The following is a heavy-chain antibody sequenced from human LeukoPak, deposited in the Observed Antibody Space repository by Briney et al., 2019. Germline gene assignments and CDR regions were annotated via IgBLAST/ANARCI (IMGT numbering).Heavy chain of an antibody. CDR2: IGGTGSSDNT. D-gene: IGHD1-26*01. J-gene: IGHJ4*02. Sequence: PGGSLRLSCAASGFTFSDHAMTWVRQAPGRGLEWVSSIGGTGSSDNTYHADSVKGRFTISRDNSKHTLYLQMNSLRAEDTAVYYCAKDIPIAGIVGATSAMFDYWGQGTLVTVSS. CDR1: GFTFSDHA. V-gene: IGHV3-23*01. CDR3: AKDIPIAGIVGATSAMFDY.